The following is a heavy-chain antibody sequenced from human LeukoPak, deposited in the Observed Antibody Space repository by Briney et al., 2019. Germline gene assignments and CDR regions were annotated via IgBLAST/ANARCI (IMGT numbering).Heavy chain of an antibody. CDR2: INSDGSST. V-gene: IGHV3-74*01. CDR1: GFTFSSYW. Sequence: PGGSLRLSCAASGFTFSSYWMPWVRQAPGKGLGWVSRINSDGSSTSYADSVKGRFTISRDNAKNTLYLQMNSLRAEDTAVYYCARGVAAAGKGRYNWFDPWGQGTLVTVSS. J-gene: IGHJ5*02. D-gene: IGHD6-13*01. CDR3: ARGVAAAGKGRYNWFDP.